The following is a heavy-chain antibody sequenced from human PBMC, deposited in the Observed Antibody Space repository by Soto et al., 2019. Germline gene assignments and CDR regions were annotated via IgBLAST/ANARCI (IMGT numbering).Heavy chain of an antibody. Sequence: SETLSLTCSVSDGSVRIGNHFWNWIRQPPGRGPEWLGYVYYTWVNNYNPSLKSRVSMSVDTSKDQFSLNLTSLTAADTAVYYCARGGEPLGYYGVDVWGQGTTVTVSS. CDR3: ARGGEPLGYYGVDV. CDR2: VYYTWVN. V-gene: IGHV4-61*01. CDR1: DGSVRIGNHF. J-gene: IGHJ6*01.